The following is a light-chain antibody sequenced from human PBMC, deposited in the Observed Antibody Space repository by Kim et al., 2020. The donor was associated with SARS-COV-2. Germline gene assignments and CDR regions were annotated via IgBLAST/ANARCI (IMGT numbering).Light chain of an antibody. V-gene: IGLV1-44*01. CDR3: AAWDDSLNVYV. Sequence: VLTQPPSASETPGQRVTISCSGSTSNIGSNAVNWYQQLPRTAPKLLIHSNNQRPSGVPDRFSGSKSGTSASLAISGLQSEDEADYYCAAWDDSLNVYVFGTGTKVTVL. CDR2: SNN. CDR1: TSNIGSNA. J-gene: IGLJ1*01.